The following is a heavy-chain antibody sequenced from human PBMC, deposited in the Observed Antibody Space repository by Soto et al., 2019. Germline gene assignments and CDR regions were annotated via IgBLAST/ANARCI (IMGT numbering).Heavy chain of an antibody. V-gene: IGHV5-51*01. Sequence: PGESLKISCNGSGYYFPSYWIGWVRQMPGKGLEWMGIFYPGDSDTRYSPSFQGQVTISADRSISTAYLQWSSLKPSDTAMYYCARQGNGAEGFDYWGQGTPVTVSS. J-gene: IGHJ4*02. CDR1: GYYFPSYW. D-gene: IGHD4-17*01. CDR3: ARQGNGAEGFDY. CDR2: FYPGDSDT.